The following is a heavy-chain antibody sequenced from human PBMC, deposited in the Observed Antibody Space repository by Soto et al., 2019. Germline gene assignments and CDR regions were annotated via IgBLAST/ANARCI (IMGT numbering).Heavy chain of an antibody. CDR3: ARTGIAADRHNWFDP. J-gene: IGHJ5*02. CDR2: IYPGDSDT. D-gene: IGHD6-25*01. Sequence: GESLKISCKGSGYSFTSYWIGWVRQMPGKGLEWMGIIYPGDSDTRYSPSFQGQVTISADKSISTAYLQWSSLKASDTAMYYCARTGIAADRHNWFDPWGQGTLVTVSS. V-gene: IGHV5-51*01. CDR1: GYSFTSYW.